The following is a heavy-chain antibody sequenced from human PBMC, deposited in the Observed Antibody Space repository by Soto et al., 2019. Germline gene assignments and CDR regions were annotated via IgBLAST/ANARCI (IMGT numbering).Heavy chain of an antibody. J-gene: IGHJ6*04. D-gene: IGHD3-10*01. CDR1: GFTFGAYA. CDR2: IRIKAYGGTT. CDR3: ARESGAMTKIRGDVDV. V-gene: IGHV3-49*03. Sequence: EVQLVESGGDLVQPGRSLRLSCTASGFTFGAYAMSWFRQAPGKGLEWIAFIRIKAYGGTTEYAASVKGRFSISRDDSLSIAYLQMNSLRIEDTAVYYCARESGAMTKIRGDVDVWGKGTTVTVSS.